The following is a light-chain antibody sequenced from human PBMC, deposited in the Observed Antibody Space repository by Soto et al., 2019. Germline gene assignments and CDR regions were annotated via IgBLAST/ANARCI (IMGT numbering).Light chain of an antibody. CDR1: SSDIGGYNY. CDR2: EVS. J-gene: IGLJ2*01. CDR3: SSYASSSTV. V-gene: IGLV2-14*01. Sequence: QPVLTQPASVSGSPGQSITISCTGTSSDIGGYNYVSWYQQHPGKAPKLIIYEVSNRPSGVSNRFSGSKSGNTASLTISGLQAEDEADYYCSSYASSSTVFAGGTKLTVL.